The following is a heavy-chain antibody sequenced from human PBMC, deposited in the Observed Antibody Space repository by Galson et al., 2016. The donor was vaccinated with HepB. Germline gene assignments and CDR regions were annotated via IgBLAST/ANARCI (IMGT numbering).Heavy chain of an antibody. CDR1: GFTFSNYS. D-gene: IGHD6-13*01. Sequence: SLRLSCAASGFTFSNYSLNGVRQAPGKGLEWVSSISSSSTYIYYADSVKGRFTISRDNAKNSLYLQMNSLRPDDTAVYYCAREDSSWYGYYGMDVWGQGTTVTVSS. CDR3: AREDSSWYGYYGMDV. CDR2: ISSSSTYI. V-gene: IGHV3-21*01. J-gene: IGHJ6*02.